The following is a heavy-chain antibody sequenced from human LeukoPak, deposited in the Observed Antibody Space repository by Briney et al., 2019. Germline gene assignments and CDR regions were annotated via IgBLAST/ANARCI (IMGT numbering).Heavy chain of an antibody. Sequence: GGSLRLSCAASGFTFSSYGMHWVRQAPGKGLEWVAVIWYDGSNKYYADSVRGRFTISRDNSKNTLYLQMNSLRAEDTAVYYCARFRSSYGDSYYYGMDVWGQGTTVTVSS. J-gene: IGHJ6*02. CDR2: IWYDGSNK. D-gene: IGHD4-17*01. V-gene: IGHV3-33*01. CDR3: ARFRSSYGDSYYYGMDV. CDR1: GFTFSSYG.